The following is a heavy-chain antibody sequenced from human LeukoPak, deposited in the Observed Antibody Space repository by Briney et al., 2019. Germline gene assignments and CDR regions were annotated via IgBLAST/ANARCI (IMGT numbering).Heavy chain of an antibody. CDR1: GITVSSSY. D-gene: IGHD4-17*01. CDR3: VYGDFMRTVNYFDF. J-gene: IGHJ4*02. Sequence: GGSLRLSCAASGITVSSSYMSWVRQAPGKGLEWVSVIYSGGSTYYAVSVEGRFTISRDSSKNTLDLQMNSLRAEDTAVYYCVYGDFMRTVNYFDFWGQGTLVTVSS. V-gene: IGHV3-66*01. CDR2: IYSGGST.